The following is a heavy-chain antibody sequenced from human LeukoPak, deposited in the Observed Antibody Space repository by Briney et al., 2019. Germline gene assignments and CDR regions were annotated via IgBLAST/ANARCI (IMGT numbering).Heavy chain of an antibody. CDR3: ARGYCSGGSCWGNWFDP. Sequence: GGSLRLSCAASGFTVSSNYMSWVRQAPGKGLEWVSVIYSGGSTYYADSVKGRFTISRDNSKNTLYLQMNSLRAEDTAVYYCARGYCSGGSCWGNWFDPWGQGTLVTVSS. CDR1: GFTVSSNY. V-gene: IGHV3-66*01. D-gene: IGHD2-15*01. CDR2: IYSGGST. J-gene: IGHJ5*02.